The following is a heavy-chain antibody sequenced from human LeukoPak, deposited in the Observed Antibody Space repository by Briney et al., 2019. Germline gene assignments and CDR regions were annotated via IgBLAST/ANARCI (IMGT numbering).Heavy chain of an antibody. CDR1: GFTFSGYT. CDR3: AKGASIAARQVWFDP. Sequence: GESLRLSCAASGFTFSGYTMNWVRQAPGKGLEWVSAISGSGGSTYYADSVKGRFTISRDNSKNTLYLQMNSLRAEDTAVYYCAKGASIAARQVWFDPWGQGTLVTVSS. J-gene: IGHJ5*02. D-gene: IGHD6-6*01. CDR2: ISGSGGST. V-gene: IGHV3-23*01.